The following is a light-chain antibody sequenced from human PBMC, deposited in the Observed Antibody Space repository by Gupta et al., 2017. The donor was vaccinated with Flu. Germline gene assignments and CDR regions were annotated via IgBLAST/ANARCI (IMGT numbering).Light chain of an antibody. CDR3: QPYGSSRT. J-gene: IGKJ1*01. V-gene: IGKV3-20*01. CDR1: QSIGSNY. CDR2: SAS. Sequence: EIVLTPSPGTLSLSPGERATLSCRASQSIGSNYLAWYQQKPGQAPRLLIYSASTRATGVPDRFSGSGSGTDFTLTISRLEPEDFAVYYCQPYGSSRTFGQGTKVEIK.